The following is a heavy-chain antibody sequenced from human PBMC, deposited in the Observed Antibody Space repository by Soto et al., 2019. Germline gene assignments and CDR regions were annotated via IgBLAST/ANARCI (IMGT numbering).Heavy chain of an antibody. CDR3: ARGTYDSSGYYYLNWVDP. Sequence: SETLSLTCTVSGGSINSAGHSWSWIRQPPGKGLEWIGEINHSGSTNYNPSLKSRVTISVDTSKNQFSLKLSSVTAADTAVYYCARGTYDSSGYYYLNWVDPWGQGTLVTVS. CDR1: GGSINSAGHS. CDR2: INHSGST. D-gene: IGHD3-22*01. J-gene: IGHJ5*02. V-gene: IGHV4-34*01.